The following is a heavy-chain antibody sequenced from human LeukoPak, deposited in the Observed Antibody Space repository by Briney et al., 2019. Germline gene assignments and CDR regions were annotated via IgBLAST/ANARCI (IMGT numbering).Heavy chain of an antibody. CDR2: ISYDGSNK. Sequence: GGSLRLSCAASGFTFSSYAMHWVRQAPGKGLEWVAVISYDGSNKYYADSVKGRFTISGDNSKNTLYLQMNSLRAEDTAVYYCARDSVQQWLVYYYYYMDVWGKGTTVTVSS. J-gene: IGHJ6*03. CDR3: ARDSVQQWLVYYYYYMDV. CDR1: GFTFSSYA. D-gene: IGHD6-19*01. V-gene: IGHV3-30*04.